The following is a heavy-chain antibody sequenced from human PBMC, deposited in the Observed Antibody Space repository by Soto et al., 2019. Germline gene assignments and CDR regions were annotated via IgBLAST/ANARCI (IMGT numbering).Heavy chain of an antibody. J-gene: IGHJ6*02. Sequence: VPLVQSGAEVKKPGSSVKVSCKASGGTFSSYSVSWVRQAPGQGLEWMGGIIPIFGTADYAQRFQGRVTITADESTSTAYLELTSLRYEDTAIYYCATKYCSGGNCYRGYYYYSMDVWGQGTTVTVSS. CDR3: ATKYCSGGNCYRGYYYYSMDV. CDR1: GGTFSSYS. D-gene: IGHD2-15*01. CDR2: IIPIFGTA. V-gene: IGHV1-69*01.